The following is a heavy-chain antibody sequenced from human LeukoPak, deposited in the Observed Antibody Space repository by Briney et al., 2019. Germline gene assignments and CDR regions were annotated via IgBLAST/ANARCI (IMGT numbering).Heavy chain of an antibody. J-gene: IGHJ4*02. Sequence: GGSLRLSCAASGFTFSSYSMNWVRQAPGKGLEWVSSISSSSSYIYYADSVKGRFTISRDNAKNTLYLQMNSLRAEDTAVYYCARRSPLAGSFDYWGQGTLVTVSS. CDR1: GFTFSSYS. V-gene: IGHV3-21*01. D-gene: IGHD3-10*01. CDR3: ARRSPLAGSFDY. CDR2: ISSSSSYI.